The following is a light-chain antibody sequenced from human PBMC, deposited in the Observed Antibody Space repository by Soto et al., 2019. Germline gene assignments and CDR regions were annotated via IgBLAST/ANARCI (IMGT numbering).Light chain of an antibody. Sequence: QSVLTQPPSVSAAPGQKVTISCSGSSSNIGNNYVSWYQQLPGTAPKLLIYANSNRPSGVPDRFSGSRSGTSASLAITGLQAEDEADYYCQSYDSSLSAYVFGTGTKVTVL. CDR1: SSNIGNNY. J-gene: IGLJ1*01. CDR2: ANS. CDR3: QSYDSSLSAYV. V-gene: IGLV1-40*01.